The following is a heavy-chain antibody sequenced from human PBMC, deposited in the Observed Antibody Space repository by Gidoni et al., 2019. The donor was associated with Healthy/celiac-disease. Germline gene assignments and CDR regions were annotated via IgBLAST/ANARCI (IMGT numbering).Heavy chain of an antibody. Sequence: EVQLVESGGGLVKPGGSLRLSCAASGFTFSNAWMSWVRQAPGKGLEWVGRIKSKTDGGTTDYAAPVKGRFTISRDDSKNTLYLQMNSLKTEDTAVYYCTTVPTYGDYGDAGYWGQGTLVTVSS. CDR3: TTVPTYGDYGDAGY. CDR2: IKSKTDGGTT. CDR1: GFTFSNAW. J-gene: IGHJ4*02. D-gene: IGHD4-17*01. V-gene: IGHV3-15*01.